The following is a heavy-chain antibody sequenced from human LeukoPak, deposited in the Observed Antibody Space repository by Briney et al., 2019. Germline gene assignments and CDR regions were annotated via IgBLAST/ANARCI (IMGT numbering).Heavy chain of an antibody. V-gene: IGHV1-2*02. CDR2: INPNSGGT. CDR3: ARVPQQNYYGSGSYLQTNWFDP. Sequence: ASVKVSCKASGYTFTGYYMHWVRQAPGQGLEWMGWINPNSGGTNYAQKLQGRVTMTRDTSISTAYMELSRLRSDDTAVYYCARVPQQNYYGSGSYLQTNWFDPWGQGTLVTVSS. J-gene: IGHJ5*02. D-gene: IGHD3-10*01. CDR1: GYTFTGYY.